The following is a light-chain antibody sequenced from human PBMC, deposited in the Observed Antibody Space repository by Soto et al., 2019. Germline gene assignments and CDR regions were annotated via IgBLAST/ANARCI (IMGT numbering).Light chain of an antibody. CDR1: QSISSW. CDR3: QQYNSYWT. CDR2: DAS. V-gene: IGKV1-5*01. J-gene: IGKJ1*01. Sequence: DIQMTQSPSTLSASVGDRVTITCRASQSISSWLAWYQQKPGKAPKLLIYDASSLGSGVPSRFSGSGSGTEFTLAISSLQPDDFATYYCQQYNSYWTFGQGTKV.